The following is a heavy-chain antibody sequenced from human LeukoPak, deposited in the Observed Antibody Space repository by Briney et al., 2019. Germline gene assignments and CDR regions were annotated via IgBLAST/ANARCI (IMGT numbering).Heavy chain of an antibody. CDR1: GGTFSSYA. V-gene: IGHV1-18*01. Sequence: GASVKVPCKASGGTFSSYAISWVRQAPGQGLEWMGWISAYNGNTNYAQKLQGRVTMTTDTSTSTAYMELRSLRSDDTAVYYCARDQTAHYYGSGSLGIDYWGQGTLVTVSS. CDR3: ARDQTAHYYGSGSLGIDY. D-gene: IGHD3-10*01. CDR2: ISAYNGNT. J-gene: IGHJ4*02.